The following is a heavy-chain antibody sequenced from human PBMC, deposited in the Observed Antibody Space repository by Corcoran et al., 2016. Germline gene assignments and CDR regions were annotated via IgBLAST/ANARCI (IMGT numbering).Heavy chain of an antibody. CDR2: IYHSGST. CDR1: GYSISSDYY. D-gene: IGHD5-18*01. CDR3: ARGTYSYGYNWFDP. Sequence: QGQLQESGPGLVKSSETLSLTCTVSGYSISSDYYWGWIRQPPGKGLEWIGSIYHSGSTYYNPSLKSRVTISVDTSKNQFSLKLSSVTAADTAVYYCARGTYSYGYNWFDPWGQGTLVTVSS. V-gene: IGHV4-38-2*02. J-gene: IGHJ5*02.